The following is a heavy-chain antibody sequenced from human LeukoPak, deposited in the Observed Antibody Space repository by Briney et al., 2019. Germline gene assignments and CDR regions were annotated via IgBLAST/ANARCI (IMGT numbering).Heavy chain of an antibody. V-gene: IGHV3-23*01. CDR3: AFHNSSGNFGY. J-gene: IGHJ4*02. Sequence: GGSLRLSCATSGFTFSSYAMSWVRQAPGKGLEWVSSISGRGANTHYADSVKGRFTISRDNAKNTLYLQMNSLRPEDTAVYYCAFHNSSGNFGYWGQGTLVTVSS. CDR1: GFTFSSYA. D-gene: IGHD3-22*01. CDR2: ISGRGANT.